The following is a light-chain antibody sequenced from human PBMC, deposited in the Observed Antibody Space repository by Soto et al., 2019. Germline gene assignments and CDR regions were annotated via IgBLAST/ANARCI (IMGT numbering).Light chain of an antibody. V-gene: IGKV1-5*03. CDR1: QSISSW. CDR3: QQYNSYPLT. Sequence: DIQMTQSPSTLSASVGDRVTITCRASQSISSWLAWYQQKPGKAPNLLIYKASSLESGVPSRFSGSGSGTEFTRTISSLQPYDFATYYCQQYNSYPLTFGGGTKVEIK. CDR2: KAS. J-gene: IGKJ4*01.